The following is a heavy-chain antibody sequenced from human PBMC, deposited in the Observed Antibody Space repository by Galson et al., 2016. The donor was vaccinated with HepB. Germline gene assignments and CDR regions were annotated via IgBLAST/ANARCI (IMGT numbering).Heavy chain of an antibody. J-gene: IGHJ4*02. Sequence: LRLSCAASGFPFSSYMMHWVRQAPGKGLVWVTRINSDGSTTIYADSMKGRFTISRDNAKNTVYLQMNSLRAEDTAVYYCARLGRYTGWYSVYWGQGTLVTVSS. CDR3: ARLGRYTGWYSVY. CDR1: GFPFSSYM. V-gene: IGHV3-74*01. D-gene: IGHD3-16*02. CDR2: INSDGSTT.